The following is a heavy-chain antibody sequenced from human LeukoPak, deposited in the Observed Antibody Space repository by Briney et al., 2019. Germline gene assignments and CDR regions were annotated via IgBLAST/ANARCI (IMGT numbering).Heavy chain of an antibody. V-gene: IGHV4-59*01. J-gene: IGHJ4*02. Sequence: SETLSLTCTVSGGSINTYYWSWIRQPPGKGLEWIGYTYYSGSTNYNPSPKSRVIILVDTSKNQFSLKLSSVTAADTAVYYCARSRVTMVRGSPNWNFDYWGQGILVTVSS. D-gene: IGHD3-10*01. CDR3: ARSRVTMVRGSPNWNFDY. CDR1: GGSINTYY. CDR2: TYYSGST.